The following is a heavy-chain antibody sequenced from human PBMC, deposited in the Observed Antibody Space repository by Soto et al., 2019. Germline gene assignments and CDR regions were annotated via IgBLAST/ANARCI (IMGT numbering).Heavy chain of an antibody. D-gene: IGHD2-15*01. J-gene: IGHJ4*02. V-gene: IGHV4-31*03. CDR2: IFYSGST. Sequence: QVQLQESGPGLVKPSQTLSLTCSVSGGSISSGDYYWSWVRQHPGKGLEWIGYIFYSGSTYYTPSLTTRVTISVDTSKNQFSLKLSSVTAADTAVYSCARGGSGDIVVVAAIDYWGQGTLVTVSS. CDR1: GGSISSGDYY. CDR3: ARGGSGDIVVVAAIDY.